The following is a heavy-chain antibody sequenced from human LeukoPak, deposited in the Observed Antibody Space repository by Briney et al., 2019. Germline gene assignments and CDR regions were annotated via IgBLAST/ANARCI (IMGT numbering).Heavy chain of an antibody. CDR3: ASSRDYNSGEFDY. V-gene: IGHV4-4*02. D-gene: IGHD5-24*01. J-gene: IGHJ4*02. CDR1: GGSISSSNW. CDR2: IYHSGST. Sequence: SGTLSLTCAVSGGSISSSNWWSWVRQPPGKGLEWIGEIYHSGSTNYNPSLKSRVTISVDKSKNQFSLKLSSVTAADTAVYYCASSRDYNSGEFDYWGQGTLVTVSS.